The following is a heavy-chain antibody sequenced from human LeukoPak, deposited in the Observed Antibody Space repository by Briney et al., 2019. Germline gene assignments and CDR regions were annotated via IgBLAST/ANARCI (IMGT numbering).Heavy chain of an antibody. Sequence: SETLSLTCTVSGGSISSSSYYWGWIRQPPGKGLEWIGSIYYSGSTYYNPSLKSRVTISVDMSKNQFSLKLSSVTAADTAVYYCARHQHDYGDYVFDYWGQGTLVTVSS. J-gene: IGHJ4*02. CDR2: IYYSGST. CDR3: ARHQHDYGDYVFDY. V-gene: IGHV4-39*01. CDR1: GGSISSSSYY. D-gene: IGHD4-17*01.